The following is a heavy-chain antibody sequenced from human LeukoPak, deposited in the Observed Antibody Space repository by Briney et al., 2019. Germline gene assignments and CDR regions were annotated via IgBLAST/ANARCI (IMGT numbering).Heavy chain of an antibody. V-gene: IGHV1-18*01. Sequence: ASVKVSCKASGYTFTSYGISWVRQAPGQGLEWMGWISGNNDNPNYGQKFQGRFTVTTDSHTSTAYMELRNLRSDDTAVYYCARDGTSTDDYWGQGTLVTVSS. D-gene: IGHD2-2*01. CDR3: ARDGTSTDDY. CDR1: GYTFTSYG. J-gene: IGHJ4*02. CDR2: ISGNNDNP.